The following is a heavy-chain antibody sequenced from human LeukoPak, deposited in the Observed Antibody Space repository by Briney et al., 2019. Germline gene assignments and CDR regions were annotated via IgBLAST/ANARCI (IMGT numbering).Heavy chain of an antibody. V-gene: IGHV1-69*05. D-gene: IGHD3-10*01. Sequence: ASVKVSCKASGGTFSSYAISWVRQAPGQGLEWMGRIIPIFGTANYAQKFQGRVTITTDESTSTAYMELSSLRSEDTAVYYCAPAPITMVRGVITSDAFDIWGPGTMATVSS. CDR2: IIPIFGTA. CDR3: APAPITMVRGVITSDAFDI. CDR1: GGTFSSYA. J-gene: IGHJ3*02.